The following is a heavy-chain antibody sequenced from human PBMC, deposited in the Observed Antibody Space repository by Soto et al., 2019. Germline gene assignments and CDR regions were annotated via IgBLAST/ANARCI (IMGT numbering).Heavy chain of an antibody. CDR1: GGSISSSSYY. D-gene: IGHD3-10*01. J-gene: IGHJ6*02. Sequence: PSETLSLTCTVSGGSISSSSYYWGWIRQPPGKGLEWIGYIYYSGSPYYNPSLKSRVTISVDTSKNQFSLKLSSVTAADTAVYCCAVPAASVVGASGSYYYYGMDVWGQGTTVTVSS. CDR3: AVPAASVVGASGSYYYYGMDV. CDR2: IYYSGSP. V-gene: IGHV4-39*01.